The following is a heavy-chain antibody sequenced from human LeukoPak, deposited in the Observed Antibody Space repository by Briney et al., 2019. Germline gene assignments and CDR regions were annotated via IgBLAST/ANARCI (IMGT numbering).Heavy chain of an antibody. V-gene: IGHV4-39*07. J-gene: IGHJ6*03. Sequence: SETLSLTCTVSGGSISSSSYYWGWIRQPPGKGLEWIGSIYYSGSTYYNPSLKSRVTISLDTSKNQFSLKLSSVTAADTAVYYCARGVVVVITHYYYYMDVWGKGTTVTVSS. D-gene: IGHD3-22*01. CDR3: ARGVVVVITHYYYYMDV. CDR2: IYYSGST. CDR1: GGSISSSSYY.